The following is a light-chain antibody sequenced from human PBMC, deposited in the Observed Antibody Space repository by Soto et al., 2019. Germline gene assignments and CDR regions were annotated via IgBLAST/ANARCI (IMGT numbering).Light chain of an antibody. CDR1: QGISSY. V-gene: IGKV1-8*01. CDR3: QQYYSFPYT. CDR2: AAS. Sequence: AIRMTQSPPSFSASIGDRVTITCRASQGISSYLAWYQQKPGKAPKLLIQAASTLQNGVSSRFIGSGSGTDFTLTISCLQSEDFATYYCQQYYSFPYTFGQGSKLEI. J-gene: IGKJ2*01.